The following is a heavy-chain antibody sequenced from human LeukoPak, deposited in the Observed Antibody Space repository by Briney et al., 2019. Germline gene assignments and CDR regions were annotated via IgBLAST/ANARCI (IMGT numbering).Heavy chain of an antibody. J-gene: IGHJ4*02. CDR3: ARHPSGYGDYYY. V-gene: IGHV1-69*05. D-gene: IGHD4-17*01. CDR1: GGTFSSYA. Sequence: GASVKVSCKASGGTFSSYAIRWMRQAPGQGLEWMGRVIPIFGTANYAQKFQGRVTITTDESTSTAYMELSSLRSEDTAAYYCARHPSGYGDYYYWGQGTLVTVSS. CDR2: VIPIFGTA.